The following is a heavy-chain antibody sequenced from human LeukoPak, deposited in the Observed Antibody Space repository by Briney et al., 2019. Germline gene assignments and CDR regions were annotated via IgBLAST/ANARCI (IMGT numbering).Heavy chain of an antibody. CDR1: GFTFSSYS. V-gene: IGHV3-21*01. J-gene: IGHJ4*02. CDR3: ARDWGMTTVTTTPSYFDY. Sequence: PGGSLRLSCAASGFTFSSYSMNWVRQAPGKGLEWVSSISSSSSYIYYADSVKGRFTISRDNAKNSLYLQMNSLRAEDTAVYYCARDWGMTTVTTTPSYFDYWGQGTLVTVSS. D-gene: IGHD4-17*01. CDR2: ISSSSSYI.